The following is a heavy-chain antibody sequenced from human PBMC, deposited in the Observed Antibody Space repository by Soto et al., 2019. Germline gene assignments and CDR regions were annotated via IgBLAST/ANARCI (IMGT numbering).Heavy chain of an antibody. D-gene: IGHD1-26*01. J-gene: IGHJ4*02. V-gene: IGHV3-30*18. Sequence: GGSLRLSCAASGFTFSSYGMHWVRQAPGKGLEWVAVISYDGSNKYYADSVKGRFTISRDNSKNTLYLQMSSLRAEDTAVYYCANGATISFYWGQGTLVTVSS. CDR1: GFTFSSYG. CDR3: ANGATISFY. CDR2: ISYDGSNK.